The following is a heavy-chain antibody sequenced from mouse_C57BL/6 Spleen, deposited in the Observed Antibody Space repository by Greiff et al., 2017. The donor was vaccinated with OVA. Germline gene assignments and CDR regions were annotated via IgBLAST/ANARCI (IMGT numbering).Heavy chain of an antibody. V-gene: IGHV1-54*01. J-gene: IGHJ4*01. CDR3: ATSTGRYAMDY. CDR2: INPGSGGT. D-gene: IGHD4-1*02. CDR1: GYAFTNYL. Sequence: QVQLQQSGAELVRPGTSVKVSCKASGYAFTNYLIEWVKQRPGQGLEWIGVINPGSGGTNYNEKFKGKATLTADKSSSTAYMQLSSLTSEDSAVYFCATSTGRYAMDYWGQGTSVTVSS.